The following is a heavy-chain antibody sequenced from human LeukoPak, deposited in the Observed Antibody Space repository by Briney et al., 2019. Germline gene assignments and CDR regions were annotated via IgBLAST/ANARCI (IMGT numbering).Heavy chain of an antibody. CDR3: ARVMGSYGFWSGYSWPGGMDV. CDR2: IYYSGST. CDR1: GGSISSYY. Sequence: SETLSLTCTVSGGSISSYYWSWIRQPPGKGLEWIGYIYYSGSTNYNPSLKSRVTISVDTSKNQFSLKLSSVTAADTAVYYCARVMGSYGFWSGYSWPGGMDVWGQGTTVTVSS. J-gene: IGHJ6*02. D-gene: IGHD3-3*01. V-gene: IGHV4-59*01.